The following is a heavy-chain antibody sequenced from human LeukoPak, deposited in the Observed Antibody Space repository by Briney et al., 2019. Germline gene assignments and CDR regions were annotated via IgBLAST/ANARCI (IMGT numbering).Heavy chain of an antibody. V-gene: IGHV3-74*01. J-gene: IGHJ6*03. Sequence: GGSLRLSCAASEFTFSSYSMNWVRQAPGKGLVWVSRINSDGSSTSYADSVKGRFTISRDNAKNTLYLQMNSLRAEDTAVYYCAKRSRIPGHYYYYMDVWGKGTTVTVSS. CDR2: INSDGSST. CDR3: AKRSRIPGHYYYYMDV. D-gene: IGHD2-21*01. CDR1: EFTFSSYS.